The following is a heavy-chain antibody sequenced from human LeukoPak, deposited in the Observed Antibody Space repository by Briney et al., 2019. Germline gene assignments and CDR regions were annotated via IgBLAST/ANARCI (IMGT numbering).Heavy chain of an antibody. D-gene: IGHD6-19*01. Sequence: SETLSLTCTVSGGSISSYYWSWIRQPPGKGLEWIGYIYYSGSTNYNPSLKSRVTISVDTSKNQFSLKLSSVTAADTAVYYCARSERYSSGWYSPGVMDRHNWFDPWGQGTLVTVSS. V-gene: IGHV4-59*01. J-gene: IGHJ5*02. CDR3: ARSERYSSGWYSPGVMDRHNWFDP. CDR2: IYYSGST. CDR1: GGSISSYY.